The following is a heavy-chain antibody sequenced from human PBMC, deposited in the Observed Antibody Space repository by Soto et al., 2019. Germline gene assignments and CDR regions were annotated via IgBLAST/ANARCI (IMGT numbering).Heavy chain of an antibody. CDR2: FDPEDGET. Sequence: ASVKVSCKVSGYTLTELSMHWVRQAPGKGLEWMGGFDPEDGETIYAQKFQGRVTMTEDTSTDTAYMELSSLRSEDTAVYYCATVVAATSGMDVWGQGTTVTVSS. J-gene: IGHJ6*02. CDR1: GYTLTELS. D-gene: IGHD2-15*01. CDR3: ATVVAATSGMDV. V-gene: IGHV1-24*01.